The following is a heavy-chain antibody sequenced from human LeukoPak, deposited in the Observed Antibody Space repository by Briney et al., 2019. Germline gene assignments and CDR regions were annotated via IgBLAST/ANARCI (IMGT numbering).Heavy chain of an antibody. D-gene: IGHD1-1*01. CDR1: GFTFDGYA. CDR2: ISWNSGSI. CDR3: AKDRGKGWNQYYFDY. V-gene: IGHV3-9*01. J-gene: IGHJ4*02. Sequence: GGSLRLSCAASGFTFDGYAMHWVRQAPGKGLEWVSGISWNSGSIGYADSVKGRFTISRDNAKNSLYLQMNSLRAEDSALYYCAKDRGKGWNQYYFDYWGQGTLVTVSS.